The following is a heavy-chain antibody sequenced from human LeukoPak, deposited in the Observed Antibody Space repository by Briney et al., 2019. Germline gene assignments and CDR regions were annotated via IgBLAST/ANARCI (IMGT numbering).Heavy chain of an antibody. CDR1: GGSVSSGSYY. CDR2: IYYSGST. D-gene: IGHD6-19*01. CDR3: ARDKGPAVAGTL. V-gene: IGHV4-61*01. Sequence: SETLSLTCTVSGGSVSSGSYYWSWIRQPPGKGLEWIGYIYYSGSTNYNPSLKSRVTISVDTSKNQFSLKLSSVTAADTAVYYCARDKGPAVAGTLWGQGTLVTVSS. J-gene: IGHJ4*02.